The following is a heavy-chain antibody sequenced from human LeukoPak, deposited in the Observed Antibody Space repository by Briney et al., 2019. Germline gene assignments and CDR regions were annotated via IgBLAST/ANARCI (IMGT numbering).Heavy chain of an antibody. CDR1: GYTFTGYY. Sequence: ASVKVSCKASGYTFTGYYMHRVRQAPGQGLEWMGRINPNSGGTNYAQKFQGRVTMTRDTSISTAYMELSRLRSDDTAVYYCARGKYYDSAVYFDYWGQGTLVTVSS. CDR2: INPNSGGT. V-gene: IGHV1-2*06. J-gene: IGHJ4*02. D-gene: IGHD3-10*01. CDR3: ARGKYYDSAVYFDY.